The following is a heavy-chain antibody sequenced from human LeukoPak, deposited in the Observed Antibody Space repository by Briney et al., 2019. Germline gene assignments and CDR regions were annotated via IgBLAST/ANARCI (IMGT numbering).Heavy chain of an antibody. CDR1: GFTFDDYA. Sequence: GGSLRLSCAASGFTFDDYAMHWVRQAPGKGLEWVSYISSSSSTIYYADSVKGRFTISRDNAKNSLYLQMNSLRAEDTAVYYCARDLAAAGTGYYYGMDVWGQGTTVTVSS. V-gene: IGHV3-48*04. CDR2: ISSSSSTI. CDR3: ARDLAAAGTGYYYGMDV. D-gene: IGHD6-13*01. J-gene: IGHJ6*02.